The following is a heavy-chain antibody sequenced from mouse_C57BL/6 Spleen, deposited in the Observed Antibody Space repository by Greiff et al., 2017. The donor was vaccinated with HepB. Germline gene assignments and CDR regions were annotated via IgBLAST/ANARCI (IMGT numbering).Heavy chain of an antibody. V-gene: IGHV3-2*02. D-gene: IGHD1-2*01. Sequence: EVQLQQSGPGLVKPSQSLSLTCTVTGYSITSGYGWNWIRQFPGNKLEWMGYISYSGSTNYNPSLKSRISINRDTSKNQFFLQLNSVTTEDTATYYCARTARIKYWGQGTTLTVSS. CDR2: ISYSGST. CDR1: GYSITSGYG. CDR3: ARTARIKY. J-gene: IGHJ2*01.